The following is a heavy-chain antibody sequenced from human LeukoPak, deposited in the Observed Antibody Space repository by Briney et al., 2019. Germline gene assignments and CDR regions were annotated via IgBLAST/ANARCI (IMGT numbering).Heavy chain of an antibody. J-gene: IGHJ4*02. CDR3: ARDRYCSGGSCYHFDY. CDR2: IIPIFGTA. D-gene: IGHD2-15*01. Sequence: SVKVSCKASGGTFSSYAISWVRQATGQGLEWMGGIIPIFGTANCAQKFQGRVTITAEESTSTAYMELSSLRSEDTAVYYCARDRYCSGGSCYHFDYWGQGTLVTVSS. CDR1: GGTFSSYA. V-gene: IGHV1-69*01.